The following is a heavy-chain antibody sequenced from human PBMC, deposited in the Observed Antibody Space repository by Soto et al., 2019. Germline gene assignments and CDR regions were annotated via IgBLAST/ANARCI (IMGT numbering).Heavy chain of an antibody. J-gene: IGHJ6*02. CDR2: IIPTFGKT. V-gene: IGHV1-69*18. CDR3: ASDRLSSFAMDV. CDR1: GDTFSSYA. Sequence: QVQLVQSGAEVKKPGSSVKVSCKASGDTFSSYAISWVRQAPGKGLEWMGKIIPTFGKTNYAQKFQGRLTISADDSTSTAYMELSSLVSEDTAVYYGASDRLSSFAMDVWGQGTTVTVSS. D-gene: IGHD3-10*02.